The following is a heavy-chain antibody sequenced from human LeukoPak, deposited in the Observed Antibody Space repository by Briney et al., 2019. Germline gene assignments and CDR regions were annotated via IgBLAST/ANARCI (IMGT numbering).Heavy chain of an antibody. V-gene: IGHV3-21*01. D-gene: IGHD6-13*01. Sequence: GGSLRLSCAASGFTFSSYAMSWVRQAPGKGLEWVSSISSSSSYIYYADSVKGRFTISRDNAKNPLYLQMNSLRAEDTAVYYCARDLSGNAAAGTDWGQGTLVTVSS. CDR1: GFTFSSYA. CDR2: ISSSSSYI. CDR3: ARDLSGNAAAGTD. J-gene: IGHJ4*02.